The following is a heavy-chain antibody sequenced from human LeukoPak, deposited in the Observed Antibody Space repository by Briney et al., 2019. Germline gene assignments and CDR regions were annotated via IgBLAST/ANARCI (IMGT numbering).Heavy chain of an antibody. J-gene: IGHJ4*02. CDR2: IRYDGSNK. V-gene: IGHV3-30*02. CDR3: AKPLAGYSSSFDD. Sequence: GGSLRLSCAASGFTFSNYGVRWVRQAPGKGLEWVAFIRYDGSNKYYADSVKGRFTISRDNSKNTLYLQMCRLRAEDTAPYYCAKPLAGYSSSFDDWGQGTLVTLSS. D-gene: IGHD5-18*01. CDR1: GFTFSNYG.